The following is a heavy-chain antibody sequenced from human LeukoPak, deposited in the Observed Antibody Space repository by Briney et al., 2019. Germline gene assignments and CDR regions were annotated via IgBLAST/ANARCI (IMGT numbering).Heavy chain of an antibody. Sequence: PGGSLRLSCAASGFTFDDYAMHWVRQAPGKGLEWVSLISWDGGSTYYADSVKGRFTISRDNSKNSLYLQMNSLRAEDTALYYCAKGNYCSSTSCYLGHYYYYYMDVWGKGTTVTVSS. V-gene: IGHV3-43D*03. CDR2: ISWDGGST. D-gene: IGHD2-2*01. J-gene: IGHJ6*03. CDR1: GFTFDDYA. CDR3: AKGNYCSSTSCYLGHYYYYYMDV.